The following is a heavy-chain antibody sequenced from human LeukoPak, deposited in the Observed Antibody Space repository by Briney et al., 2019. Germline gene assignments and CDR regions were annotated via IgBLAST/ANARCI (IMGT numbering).Heavy chain of an antibody. CDR1: GGSISSSSYY. Sequence: SETLSLTCTVSGGSISSSSYYWGWIRQPPGKGLEWIGSIYYSGSTYYNPSLKSRVTISVDTSKNQFSLKLSPVTAADTAVYYCARADPSTSSVYFDYWGQGTLVTVSS. CDR3: ARADPSTSSVYFDY. J-gene: IGHJ4*02. CDR2: IYYSGST. V-gene: IGHV4-39*07. D-gene: IGHD2-2*01.